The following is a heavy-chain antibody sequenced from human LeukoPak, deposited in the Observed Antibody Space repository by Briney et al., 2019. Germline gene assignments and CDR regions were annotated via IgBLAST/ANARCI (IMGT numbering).Heavy chain of an antibody. CDR1: GVSISSSSYY. V-gene: IGHV4-39*01. J-gene: IGHJ4*02. D-gene: IGHD3-16*02. Sequence: SETLSLTCTVSGVSISSSSYYWGWLRQPPGKGLEWIGSIYYSGSTYYNPSLKSRFTISVDTSKNQFSLKLSSVTAADTAVYYCARLPVTSSYDYVWGSYRPFDYWGQGTLVTVSS. CDR2: IYYSGST. CDR3: ARLPVTSSYDYVWGSYRPFDY.